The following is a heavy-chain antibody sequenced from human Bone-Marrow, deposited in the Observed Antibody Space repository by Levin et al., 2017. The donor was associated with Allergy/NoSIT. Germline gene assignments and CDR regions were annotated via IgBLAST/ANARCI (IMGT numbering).Heavy chain of an antibody. CDR3: ARVGSYATFDY. Sequence: GSLSLTCTVSGGYVNNDIYYWSWIRQPPGKGLEWIGYIYHSGRTSYKPSLKSRVTISLDTSKNQFSLKLTSVTAGDTAIYYCARVGSYATFDYWGQGSLVTVSS. CDR2: IYHSGRT. CDR1: GGYVNNDIYY. V-gene: IGHV4-61*01. J-gene: IGHJ4*02. D-gene: IGHD3-10*01.